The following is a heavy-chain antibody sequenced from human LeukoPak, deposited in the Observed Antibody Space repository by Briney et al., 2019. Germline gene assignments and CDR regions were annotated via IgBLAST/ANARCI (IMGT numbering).Heavy chain of an antibody. CDR1: GFTFSDYY. J-gene: IGHJ6*03. CDR3: ARAAYDFWSGYDGYYYYMDV. V-gene: IGHV3-11*04. CDR2: ISSSGSTI. D-gene: IGHD3-3*01. Sequence: PGGSLRLSCVASGFTFSDYYMSWIRQAPGKGLEWVSYISSSGSTIYYADSVKGRFTISRDNAKNSLYLQMNSLRAEDTAVYYCARAAYDFWSGYDGYYYYMDVWGKGTTVTVSS.